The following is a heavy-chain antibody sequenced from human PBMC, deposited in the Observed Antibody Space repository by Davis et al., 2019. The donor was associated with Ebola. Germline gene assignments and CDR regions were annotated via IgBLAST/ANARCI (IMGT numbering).Heavy chain of an antibody. D-gene: IGHD6-19*01. CDR1: GFTFSSYD. J-gene: IGHJ4*02. Sequence: PGGSLRLSCAASGFTFSSYDMRWVRQAPGKGLEWVSAISGSGASTYYADSVKGRFTISRDNSKNTLYLQMNSLRAEDTAVYYCAIGGSGWPFDYWGQGTLVTVSS. V-gene: IGHV3-23*01. CDR3: AIGGSGWPFDY. CDR2: ISGSGAST.